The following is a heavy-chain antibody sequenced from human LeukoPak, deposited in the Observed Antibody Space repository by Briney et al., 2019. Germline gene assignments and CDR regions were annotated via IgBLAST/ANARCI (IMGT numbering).Heavy chain of an antibody. D-gene: IGHD3-16*01. CDR3: AKDLRGLDL. CDR1: GFTFSSYG. V-gene: IGHV3-30*18. CDR2: ISYDGSNK. Sequence: GGSLRLSCAASGFTFSSYGMHWVRQAPGKGLEWVAVISYDGSNKYYADSVKGRFTISRDNSKNTLYLQMNSLRAEDTAVYYCAKDLRGLDLWGQGTLVTVSS. J-gene: IGHJ5*02.